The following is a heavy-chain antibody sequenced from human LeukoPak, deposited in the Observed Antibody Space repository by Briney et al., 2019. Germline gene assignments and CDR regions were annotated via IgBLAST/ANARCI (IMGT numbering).Heavy chain of an antibody. V-gene: IGHV4-4*07. J-gene: IGHJ3*02. Sequence: SETLSLTCTVSGGSISSYYWSWIRQPAGKGPEWIGRIYSSGGTDYNPSLKSRVTMSVDTSKNQFSLKLSSVTAADTAVYYCARGVAAASERALDIWGQGTMVTVSS. CDR1: GGSISSYY. CDR3: ARGVAAASERALDI. D-gene: IGHD6-13*01. CDR2: IYSSGGT.